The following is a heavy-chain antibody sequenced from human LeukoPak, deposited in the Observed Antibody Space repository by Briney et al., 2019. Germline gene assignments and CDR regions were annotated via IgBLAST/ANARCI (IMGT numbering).Heavy chain of an antibody. Sequence: SGGSLRLSCAASGFTFSSYTMNWVRQAPGKGLEWVSSITSGGVNTYYATSVKGRFTISRDNAKNSLFLQMNSLRAEDTAVYYCASTWLHQDPFDYWGQGTLVTVSS. CDR1: GFTFSSYT. D-gene: IGHD5-24*01. CDR2: ITSGGVNT. CDR3: ASTWLHQDPFDY. V-gene: IGHV3-21*01. J-gene: IGHJ4*02.